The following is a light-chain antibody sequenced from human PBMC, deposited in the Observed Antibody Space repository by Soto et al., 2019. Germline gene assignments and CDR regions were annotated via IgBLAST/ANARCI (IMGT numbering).Light chain of an antibody. V-gene: IGLV2-14*01. CDR1: SSDVGGYNS. Sequence: QSPLAQPASVSLSPGQSITISCTGTSSDVGGYNSVSLYQQHPGKAPKLMIYEVSNRPSGVSNRFSGSKSGNTASLTISGLQAEDEADYYCSSYTSSSTPYVFGTGTKVTVL. CDR3: SSYTSSSTPYV. CDR2: EVS. J-gene: IGLJ1*01.